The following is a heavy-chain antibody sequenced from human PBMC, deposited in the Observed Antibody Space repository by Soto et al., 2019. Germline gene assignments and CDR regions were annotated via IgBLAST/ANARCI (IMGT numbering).Heavy chain of an antibody. V-gene: IGHV4-59*01. CDR2: VFYKGNT. D-gene: IGHD5-18*01. CDR1: GGSISVYY. Sequence: PSEPLSLTCTVSGGSISVYYWTWIRQSPDKGLEWIGYVFYKGNTNYNPSLKSRVTITVDTSNNQFSLRLNSVTAADTAVYYCARSGDSYGFTDYWGQGNLVTVSS. J-gene: IGHJ4*02. CDR3: ARSGDSYGFTDY.